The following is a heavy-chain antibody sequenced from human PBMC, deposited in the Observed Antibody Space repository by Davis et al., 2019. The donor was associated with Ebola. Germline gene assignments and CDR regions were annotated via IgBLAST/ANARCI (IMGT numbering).Heavy chain of an antibody. CDR1: GFTFSSYS. J-gene: IGHJ4*02. CDR2: ISSSSSYI. V-gene: IGHV3-21*01. CDR3: VPGTWI. Sequence: GGSLRLSCAASGFTFSSYSMNWVRQAPGKGLEWVSSISSSSSYIYYADSVRGRFTISRDNSKNTLYLQMNSLRVEDTAIYYCVPGTWIRGQGTLVTVSS. D-gene: IGHD5-18*01.